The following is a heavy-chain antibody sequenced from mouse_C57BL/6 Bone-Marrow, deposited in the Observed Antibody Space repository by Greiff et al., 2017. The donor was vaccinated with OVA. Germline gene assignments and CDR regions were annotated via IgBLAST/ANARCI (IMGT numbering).Heavy chain of an antibody. V-gene: IGHV1-54*01. CDR2: INPGSGGT. CDR1: GYAFTNYL. CDR3: ARSTLGAY. D-gene: IGHD3-3*01. Sequence: VQLVESGAELVRPGTSVTVSCKASGYAFTNYLLEWVKQRPGQGLEWIGVINPGSGGTNYNEKFKGKATLTADKSSSTAYMQLSSLTSEDSAVYFCARSTLGAYWGQGTLVTVSA. J-gene: IGHJ3*01.